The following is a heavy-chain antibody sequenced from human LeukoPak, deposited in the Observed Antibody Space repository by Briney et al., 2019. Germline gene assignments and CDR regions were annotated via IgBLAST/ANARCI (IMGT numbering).Heavy chain of an antibody. J-gene: IGHJ4*02. D-gene: IGHD5-24*01. CDR1: GGSISSSSSY. Sequence: SETLSLTCSVSGGSISSSSSYWGWIRQPPGKGLEWIGSIYYSGSIFDNPALKSRVTISVDTSKNQFSLKLSSVTAADTAVYYCARHRSGWLQSSFDYWGQGTLVTVSS. CDR2: IYYSGSI. CDR3: ARHRSGWLQSSFDY. V-gene: IGHV4-39*01.